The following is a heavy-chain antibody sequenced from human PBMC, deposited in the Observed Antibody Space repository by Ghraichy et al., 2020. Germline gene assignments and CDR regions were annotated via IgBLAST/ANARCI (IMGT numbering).Heavy chain of an antibody. CDR1: GGSISSSSYY. Sequence: SETLSLTCTVSGGSISSSSYYWGWIRQPPGKGLEWIGSIYYSGSTYYNPSLKSRVTISVDTSKNQFSLKLSSVTAADTAVYYCARHPSLGIAVAVYYFDYWGQGTLVTVSS. CDR3: ARHPSLGIAVAVYYFDY. J-gene: IGHJ4*02. D-gene: IGHD6-19*01. V-gene: IGHV4-39*01. CDR2: IYYSGST.